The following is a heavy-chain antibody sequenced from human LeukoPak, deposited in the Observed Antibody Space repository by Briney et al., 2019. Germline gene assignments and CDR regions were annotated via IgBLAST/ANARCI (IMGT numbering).Heavy chain of an antibody. D-gene: IGHD1-26*01. CDR1: GGSITSSSYF. V-gene: IGHV4-39*07. J-gene: IGHJ4*02. CDR2: INYSGSA. Sequence: PSETLSLTCTVSGGSITSSSYFWAWIRQPPGKGLEWIGSINYSGSAYYNPSLKSRVTISVDTSKNQFYLKVSSVTAADTALYYCARDARIVGATTVDFWGQGTLVTVSS. CDR3: ARDARIVGATTVDF.